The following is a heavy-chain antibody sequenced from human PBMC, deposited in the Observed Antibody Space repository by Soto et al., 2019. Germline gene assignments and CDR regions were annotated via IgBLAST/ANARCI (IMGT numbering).Heavy chain of an antibody. Sequence: QVQLQESGPGLVKPSETLSLTCTVSGGSISYYYWSWIRQPPGKGLEWIGYIYYSGSTNYNPSLKRRRTRSVDTSRSQFSLNLGAVPAADTAVYCCASAYGSGSYSVDYWGQGTLVTVSS. CDR1: GGSISYYY. V-gene: IGHV4-59*01. CDR3: ASAYGSGSYSVDY. CDR2: IYYSGST. J-gene: IGHJ4*02. D-gene: IGHD3-10*01.